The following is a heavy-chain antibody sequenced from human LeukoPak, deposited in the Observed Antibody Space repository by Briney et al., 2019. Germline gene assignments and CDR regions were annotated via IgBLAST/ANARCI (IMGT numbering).Heavy chain of an antibody. Sequence: SETLSLTCTVSGGSISSSSYYWGWIRQPPGKGLEWIGSIYYSGSTYYNPSLKSRVTISVDTSKNQFSLKLSSVTAADTAVYYCAGQDTGSYSAAYYFDYWGQGTLVTVSS. D-gene: IGHD1-26*01. CDR2: IYYSGST. J-gene: IGHJ4*02. CDR3: AGQDTGSYSAAYYFDY. CDR1: GGSISSSSYY. V-gene: IGHV4-39*01.